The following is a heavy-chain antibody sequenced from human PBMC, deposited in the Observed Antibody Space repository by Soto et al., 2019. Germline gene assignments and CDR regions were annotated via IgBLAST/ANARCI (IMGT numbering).Heavy chain of an antibody. J-gene: IGHJ6*02. CDR2: IWYDGSNK. D-gene: IGHD6-13*01. Sequence: GGSLRLSCAASGFTFSSYGMHWVRQAPGKGLEWVAVIWYDGSNKYYADSVKGRFTISRDNSKNTLYLQMNSLRAEDTAVYYCAREGPTKSGKYSSSWYGYYYYGMDVWGQGTTVTVSS. CDR3: AREGPTKSGKYSSSWYGYYYYGMDV. CDR1: GFTFSSYG. V-gene: IGHV3-33*01.